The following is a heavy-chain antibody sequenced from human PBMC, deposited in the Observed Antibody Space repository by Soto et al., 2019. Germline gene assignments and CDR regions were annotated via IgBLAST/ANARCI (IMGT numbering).Heavy chain of an antibody. D-gene: IGHD2-2*01. Sequence: GGSLRLSCAASGFTFSSYSMNWVRQAPGKGLEWVSYISSSSSTIYYADSVKGRFTISRDNAKNSLYLQMNSLRAEDTAVYYCARVRSYCSSTSCYEGGDFDYWGQGTLVTVSS. CDR2: ISSSSSTI. CDR3: ARVRSYCSSTSCYEGGDFDY. V-gene: IGHV3-48*01. CDR1: GFTFSSYS. J-gene: IGHJ4*02.